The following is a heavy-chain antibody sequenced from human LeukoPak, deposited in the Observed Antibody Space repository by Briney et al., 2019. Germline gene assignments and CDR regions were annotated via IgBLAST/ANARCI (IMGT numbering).Heavy chain of an antibody. V-gene: IGHV3-30*04. CDR2: ISYDGSNK. D-gene: IGHD5-24*01. CDR1: GFTFSSYA. CDR3: ASLIEMATTGYFDY. J-gene: IGHJ4*02. Sequence: GGSLRLSCAASGFTFSSYAMHWVRQAPGKGLEWVAVISYDGSNKYYADSVKGRFTISRDNSKNTLYLQMNSPRAEDTAVYYCASLIEMATTGYFDYWGQGTLVTVSS.